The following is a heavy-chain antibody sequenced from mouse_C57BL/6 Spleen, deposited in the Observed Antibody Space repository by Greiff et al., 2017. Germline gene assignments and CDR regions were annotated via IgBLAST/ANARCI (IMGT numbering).Heavy chain of an antibody. J-gene: IGHJ4*01. D-gene: IGHD2-1*01. CDR1: GYTFTSYW. CDR3: ARSTGGTGAMDY. Sequence: QVQLQQPGAELVKPGASVKLSCKASGYTFTSYWMQWVKQRPGQGLEWIGEIDPSDSYTNYNQKLKGKATLTVDTSASTAYMQLSSLTSEDSAVYYCARSTGGTGAMDYWGQGTSVPVSS. V-gene: IGHV1-50*01. CDR2: IDPSDSYT.